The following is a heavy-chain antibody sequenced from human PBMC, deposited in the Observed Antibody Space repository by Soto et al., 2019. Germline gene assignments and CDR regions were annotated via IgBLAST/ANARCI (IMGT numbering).Heavy chain of an antibody. Sequence: EVQLLEPGGGLVQPGGSLRLSCAASGFTFSSYAMSWVRQAPGKGLEWVSAISGSGGSTYYADSVKGRFTISRDNSKNTLYLQMNSLRAEDTAVYYCAPLPRNNTYYDFWSGYLPIDYWGQGTLVTVSS. V-gene: IGHV3-23*01. J-gene: IGHJ4*02. CDR3: APLPRNNTYYDFWSGYLPIDY. D-gene: IGHD3-3*01. CDR2: ISGSGGST. CDR1: GFTFSSYA.